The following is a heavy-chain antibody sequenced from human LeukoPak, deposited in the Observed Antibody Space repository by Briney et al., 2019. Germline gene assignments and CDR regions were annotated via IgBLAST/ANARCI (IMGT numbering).Heavy chain of an antibody. V-gene: IGHV4-34*01. CDR1: GGSFSGYY. J-gene: IGHJ6*02. Sequence: SETLSLTCAVYGGSFSGYYWSWIRQPPGKGLEWIGEINHSGSTNYNPSLKSRVTISVDTSKNQFSLKLSSVTAADTAVYYCARARLPPPYYYYGMDVWGQGTTVTVSS. CDR3: ARARLPPPYYYYGMDV. CDR2: INHSGST.